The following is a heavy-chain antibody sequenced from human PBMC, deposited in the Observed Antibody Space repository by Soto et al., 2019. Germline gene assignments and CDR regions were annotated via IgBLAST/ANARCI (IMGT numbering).Heavy chain of an antibody. CDR1: GGSISSYY. J-gene: IGHJ3*02. CDR2: IYYSGST. CDR3: ARSIAARRDDVFDI. D-gene: IGHD6-6*01. V-gene: IGHV4-59*08. Sequence: SETLSLTCTVSGGSISSYYWSWIRQPPGKGLEWIGYIYYSGSTNYNPSLKSRGTISVDTSKNQLSLKLSSVTAADTAVYYCARSIAARRDDVFDIWGQGTVVTVSS.